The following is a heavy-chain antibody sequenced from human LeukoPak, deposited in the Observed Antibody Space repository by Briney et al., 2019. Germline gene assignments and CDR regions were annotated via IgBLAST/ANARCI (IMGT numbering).Heavy chain of an antibody. CDR1: GFTFSNTY. J-gene: IGHJ3*01. V-gene: IGHV3-15*01. Sequence: PGGSLRLSCVASGFTFSNTYVSWVRQAPGKGLQWVGRIKSESDGGTTDFAAPVKGRFIISRDDSRNTLFLQMNSLKTEDTALYYCATRPAFDFWGQGTMVTVSS. CDR3: ATRPAFDF. CDR2: IKSESDGGTT.